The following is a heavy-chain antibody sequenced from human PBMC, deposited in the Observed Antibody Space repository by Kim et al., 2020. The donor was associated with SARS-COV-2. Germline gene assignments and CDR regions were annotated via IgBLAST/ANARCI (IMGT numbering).Heavy chain of an antibody. D-gene: IGHD2-15*01. J-gene: IGHJ6*03. CDR3: ARDGRWYTSYYYYMDV. V-gene: IGHV3-30-3*01. CDR2: ISYDGSNK. Sequence: GGSLRLSCAASGFTFSSYAMHWVRQAPGKGLEWVAVISYDGSNKYYADSVKGRFTISRDNSKNTLYLQMNSLRAEDTAVYYCARDGRWYTSYYYYMDVWG. CDR1: GFTFSSYA.